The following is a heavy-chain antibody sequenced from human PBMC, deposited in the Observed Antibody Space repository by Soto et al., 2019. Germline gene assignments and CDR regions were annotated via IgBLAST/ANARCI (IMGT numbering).Heavy chain of an antibody. CDR3: ARDWYYYDSSGYPDPFDI. Sequence: PGGSLRLSCAASGFTFSSYSMNWVRQAPGKGLEWVSSISSSSSYIYYADSVKGRFTISRDNAKNSLYLQMNSLRAEDTAVYYCARDWYYYDSSGYPDPFDIWGQGTMVTVSS. CDR2: ISSSSSYI. CDR1: GFTFSSYS. J-gene: IGHJ3*02. V-gene: IGHV3-21*01. D-gene: IGHD3-22*01.